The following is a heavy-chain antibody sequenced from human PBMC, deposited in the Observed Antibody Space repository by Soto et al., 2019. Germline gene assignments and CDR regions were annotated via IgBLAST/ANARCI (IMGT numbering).Heavy chain of an antibody. V-gene: IGHV3-7*05. Sequence: EVQLVESGGGLVQPGGSLRLSCAASGFTFSSYWMSWVRQAPGKGLEWVANIKQDGSEKYYVDSVKGRFTISRDNAKNSLYLQMNSLRAEDTAVYYCARPLFSSGGSCYSNWGQGTLVTVSS. CDR3: ARPLFSSGGSCYSN. CDR2: IKQDGSEK. D-gene: IGHD2-15*01. CDR1: GFTFSSYW. J-gene: IGHJ4*02.